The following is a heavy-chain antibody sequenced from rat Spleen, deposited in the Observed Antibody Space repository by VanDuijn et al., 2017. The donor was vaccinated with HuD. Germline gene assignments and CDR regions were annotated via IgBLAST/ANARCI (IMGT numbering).Heavy chain of an antibody. J-gene: IGHJ2*01. Sequence: QVQLKESAPGLVQPSQTLSLTCTVSGFSLTSNGVSWVRQPPGKGLEWIAAISSGGSTYYNSALKSRLSISRDTSKSQVFLKMNSLQTEDTAMYFCARWGDYWGQGVMVTVSS. CDR2: ISSGGST. V-gene: IGHV2S12*01. CDR1: GFSLTSNG. CDR3: ARWGDY.